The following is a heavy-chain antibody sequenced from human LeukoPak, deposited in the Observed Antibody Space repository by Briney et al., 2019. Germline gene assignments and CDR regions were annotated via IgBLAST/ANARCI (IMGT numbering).Heavy chain of an antibody. V-gene: IGHV4-59*01. Sequence: SETLSLTCTVSGGSISSYYWSWIRQPPGKGLEWVGYIYYSGSTNYNPSLKSRVTISIDTSKNQFSLKLSSVTAADTAVYYCARGTAVAGTWGQGTLVTVSS. CDR3: ARGTAVAGT. CDR1: GGSISSYY. D-gene: IGHD6-19*01. CDR2: IYYSGST. J-gene: IGHJ5*02.